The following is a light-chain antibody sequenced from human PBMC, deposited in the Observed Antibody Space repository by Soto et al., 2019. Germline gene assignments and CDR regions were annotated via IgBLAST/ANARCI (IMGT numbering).Light chain of an antibody. CDR2: GAS. J-gene: IGKJ1*01. CDR3: QQYGSSPPWT. Sequence: DIVLTKSPGTLSLSPGERATLACRASQSVSRSYLAWYQQKPGQAPRLLIYGASSRATGIPDRFSGSVSGTDFTLTISRLEPEDFAVYYCQQYGSSPPWTFGQGTKVEIK. V-gene: IGKV3-20*01. CDR1: QSVSRSY.